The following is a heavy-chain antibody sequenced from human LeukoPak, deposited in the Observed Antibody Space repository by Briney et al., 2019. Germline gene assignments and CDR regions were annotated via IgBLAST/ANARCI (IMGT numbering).Heavy chain of an antibody. Sequence: ASVKVSCKASGYTFTSYGISWVRQAPGQGLEWMGWISAYNGNTNYAQKLQGRVTMTTDTSTSTAYMELRSLRSDDTAVYYCARGSRPTVTTIDYYYGMDVWGQGTTVTVSS. V-gene: IGHV1-18*01. D-gene: IGHD4-17*01. CDR3: ARGSRPTVTTIDYYYGMDV. J-gene: IGHJ6*02. CDR1: GYTFTSYG. CDR2: ISAYNGNT.